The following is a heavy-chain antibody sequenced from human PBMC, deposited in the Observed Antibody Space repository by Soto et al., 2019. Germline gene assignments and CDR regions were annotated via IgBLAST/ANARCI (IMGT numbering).Heavy chain of an antibody. CDR2: IRSKANSYAT. CDR1: GFTFSSYG. J-gene: IGHJ4*02. Sequence: GGSLRLSCAASGFTFSSYGMHWVRQAPGKGLEWVGRIRSKANSYATVYAASVKGRFTISRDDSKNTAYLQMNSLKTEDTAVYYCARLWSEREPNFDYWGQGTLVTVSS. CDR3: ARLWSEREPNFDY. D-gene: IGHD1-26*01. V-gene: IGHV3-73*01.